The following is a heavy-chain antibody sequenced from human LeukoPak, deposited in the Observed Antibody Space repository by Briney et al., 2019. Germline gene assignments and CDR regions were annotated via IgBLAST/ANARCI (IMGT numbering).Heavy chain of an antibody. CDR1: GGSFSGYY. J-gene: IGHJ4*02. CDR2: INHSGST. CDR3: ASYTAGGGGLDF. D-gene: IGHD5-18*01. V-gene: IGHV4-34*01. Sequence: SETLSLTCAVYGGSFSGYYWSWIRQPPGKGLEWIGEINHSGSTNYNPSLKSRVTISVDTSKNQFSLKLSSVTAADTAVYYCASYTAGGGGLDFWGQGTLVTVSS.